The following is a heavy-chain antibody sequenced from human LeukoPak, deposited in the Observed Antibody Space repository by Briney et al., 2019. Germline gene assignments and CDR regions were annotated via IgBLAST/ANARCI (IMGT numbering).Heavy chain of an antibody. CDR1: GGSISSYY. D-gene: IGHD3-22*01. V-gene: IGHV4-59*08. CDR3: ARLGDYYDSSGPTPFDY. Sequence: SETLSLTCTVSGGSISSYYWSWIRQPPGKELEWIGSIYYSGSTNYNPSLKSRVTISVDTSKNQFSLKLSSVTAADTAVYYCARLGDYYDSSGPTPFDYWGQGTLVTVSS. CDR2: IYYSGST. J-gene: IGHJ4*02.